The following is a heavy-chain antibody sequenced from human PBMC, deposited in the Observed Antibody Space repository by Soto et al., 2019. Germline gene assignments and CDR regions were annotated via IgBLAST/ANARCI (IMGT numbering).Heavy chain of an antibody. Sequence: QVQLVQSGAELKKPGASAKVSCKASGYIFTSYGISWVRQAPGQGLEWMAWISVDSGNTNYAQNFQGRVTMTTDTSASTAHMELRSLSSDDTAVYYCARFNGSGTNYYMDVWGKGTTVIVSS. CDR3: ARFNGSGTNYYMDV. CDR1: GYIFTSYG. J-gene: IGHJ6*03. CDR2: ISVDSGNT. D-gene: IGHD3-10*01. V-gene: IGHV1-18*01.